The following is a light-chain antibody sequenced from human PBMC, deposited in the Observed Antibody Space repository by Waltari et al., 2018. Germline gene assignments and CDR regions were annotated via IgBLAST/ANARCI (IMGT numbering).Light chain of an antibody. V-gene: IGLV2-14*03. CDR2: DFS. J-gene: IGLJ1*01. CDR3: TSYTTTDTLYV. Sequence: QSALTQPASVSGSPGQSITISCPGTSSDIGSFNYFPWSQQYPGKAPKLIIFDFSNRPSGISDRFSGSKSGNTASLTISGLQAEDEADYICTSYTTTDTLYVFGTGTQVTVL. CDR1: SSDIGSFNY.